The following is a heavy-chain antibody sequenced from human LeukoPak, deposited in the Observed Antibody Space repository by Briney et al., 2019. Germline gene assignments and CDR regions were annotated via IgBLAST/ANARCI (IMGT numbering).Heavy chain of an antibody. CDR1: GYTFTSYG. Sequence: ASVKVSCKASGYTFTSYGISWVRQAPGQGLEWMGWITTYNGNTNYAQKLQGRVTMTTDTSTDTTYMELRSLRSDDTALYYCARVVIVAATEDPYYFDYWGQGTLATVSS. V-gene: IGHV1-18*01. CDR3: ARVVIVAATEDPYYFDY. CDR2: ITTYNGNT. J-gene: IGHJ4*02. D-gene: IGHD2-15*01.